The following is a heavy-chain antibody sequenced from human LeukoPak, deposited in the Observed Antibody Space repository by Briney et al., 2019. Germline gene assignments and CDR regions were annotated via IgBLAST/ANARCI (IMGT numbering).Heavy chain of an antibody. Sequence: SETLSLTCTVYGGSFSGYSWSWLRQPPGRGLEWIGEINHSGRINYNPSLKSRVTISVDTSKNQFSLKLSSVTAADTAVYYCARARSGKWGFDYWGQGTLVTVSS. V-gene: IGHV4-34*01. J-gene: IGHJ4*02. CDR2: INHSGRI. CDR1: GGSFSGYS. D-gene: IGHD1-26*01. CDR3: ARARSGKWGFDY.